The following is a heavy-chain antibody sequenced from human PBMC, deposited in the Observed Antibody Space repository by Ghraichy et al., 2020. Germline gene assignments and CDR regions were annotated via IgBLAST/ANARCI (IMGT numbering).Heavy chain of an antibody. J-gene: IGHJ4*02. CDR3: ARGLGYDYVWGL. CDR2: INHSGST. D-gene: IGHD3-16*01. V-gene: IGHV4-34*01. CDR1: GGSFSGYY. Sequence: SETLSLTCAVYGGSFSGYYWSWIRQPPGKGLEWIGEINHSGSTNYNPSLKSRVTISVDTSKNQFSLKLSSVTAADTAVYYCARGLGYDYVWGLWGQGTLVTVSS.